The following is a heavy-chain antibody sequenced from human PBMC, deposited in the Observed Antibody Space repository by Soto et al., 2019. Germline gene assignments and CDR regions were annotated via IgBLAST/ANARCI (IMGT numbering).Heavy chain of an antibody. CDR3: ARESEDLTSNFDY. J-gene: IGHJ4*02. V-gene: IGHV3-21*06. CDR2: ISSTTNYI. Sequence: PGGSLRLSCVASGFTFTRYSMNWVRQAPGKGLEWVSSISSTTNYIYYGDSMKGRFTISRDNAKNSLYLEVNSLRAEDTAVYYCARESEDLTSNFDYWGQGTLVTVSS. CDR1: GFTFTRYS.